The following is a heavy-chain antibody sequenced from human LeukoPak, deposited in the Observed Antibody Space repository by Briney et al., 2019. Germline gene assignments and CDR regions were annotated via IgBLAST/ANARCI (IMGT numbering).Heavy chain of an antibody. D-gene: IGHD3-10*02. CDR3: ARHRSTNYYVT. J-gene: IGHJ5*02. V-gene: IGHV4-4*09. CDR2: IYTSGST. Sequence: SETLSLTCTLSGGPISSYYWSWIRQPPEKGLEWIGYIYTSGSTNYNTSLKSRVTISVDTSKNQFSLKLSSVTAADTAVYYCARHRSTNYYVTWGQGTLVTVSS. CDR1: GGPISSYY.